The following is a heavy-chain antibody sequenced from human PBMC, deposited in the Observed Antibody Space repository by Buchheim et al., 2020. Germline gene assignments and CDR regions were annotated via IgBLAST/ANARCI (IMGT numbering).Heavy chain of an antibody. J-gene: IGHJ4*02. CDR2: IKQDGSEK. Sequence: EVQLVESGGGLVQPGGSQRLSCAASGFTFSSYWMSWVRQAPGKGLEWVANIKQDGSEKYYVDSVKGRFTISRDNAKNSLYLQMNSLRAEDTAVYYCVRDPSGSYYQVGSDYWGQGTL. CDR1: GFTFSSYW. D-gene: IGHD1-26*01. V-gene: IGHV3-7*01. CDR3: VRDPSGSYYQVGSDY.